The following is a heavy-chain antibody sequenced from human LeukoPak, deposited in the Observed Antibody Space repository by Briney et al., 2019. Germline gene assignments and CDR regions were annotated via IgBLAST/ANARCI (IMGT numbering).Heavy chain of an antibody. CDR1: RYTFIGYY. J-gene: IGHJ4*02. Sequence: ASVKVSCKASRYTFIGYYMHWVRQAPGQGLEWMAWIDPNSGDTVYAQKFQGRVTMTRDMSISKAYMEMTSLKSDDTAVYYCARGRDGYNLDYWGQGTLVTVSS. V-gene: IGHV1-2*02. D-gene: IGHD5-24*01. CDR2: IDPNSGDT. CDR3: ARGRDGYNLDY.